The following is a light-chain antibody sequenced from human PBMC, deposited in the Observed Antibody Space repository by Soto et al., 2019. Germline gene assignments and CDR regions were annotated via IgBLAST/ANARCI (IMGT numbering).Light chain of an antibody. CDR1: QTVSSND. V-gene: IGKV3-20*01. Sequence: EIVLTQSPGTLSLSPGERATVSCRASQTVSSNDLAWYQQKPGQAPRLLLYGASTRATGIPDRFSGSGSGTDFTLTISRLEPEDFAVYYCQQYDSSTWYTFGQGTKVDIK. CDR2: GAS. J-gene: IGKJ2*01. CDR3: QQYDSSTWYT.